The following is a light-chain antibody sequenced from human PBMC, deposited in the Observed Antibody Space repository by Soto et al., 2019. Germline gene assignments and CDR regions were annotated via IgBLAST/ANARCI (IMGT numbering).Light chain of an antibody. Sequence: AIQVTQSPSSLSASVGDTVTITCRASQGIRNELGWYQQKTGKTPKLLIYAASTLQSEVPSRFSGSGSGTDFTLTISSLQPEDFATYYCLQDYTYPQTFGQGTKVEIK. J-gene: IGKJ1*01. V-gene: IGKV1-6*01. CDR2: AAS. CDR3: LQDYTYPQT. CDR1: QGIRNE.